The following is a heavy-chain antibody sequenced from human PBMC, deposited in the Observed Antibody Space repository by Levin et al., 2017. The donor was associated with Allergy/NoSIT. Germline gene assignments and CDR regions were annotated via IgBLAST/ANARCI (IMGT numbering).Heavy chain of an antibody. CDR1: GFTFRNYG. D-gene: IGHD2-15*01. Sequence: GGSLRLSCAASGFTFRNYGMHWVRQSPGKGLEWVAVMSYDGSNKYYADSVKGRFTVSRDNSKNTLYLQMNSLRDEDTAEYYCTKDSEDCSSGRCNVYYYYGMDVWGQGTTVTVSS. CDR3: TKDSEDCSSGRCNVYYYYGMDV. J-gene: IGHJ6*02. V-gene: IGHV3-30*18. CDR2: MSYDGSNK.